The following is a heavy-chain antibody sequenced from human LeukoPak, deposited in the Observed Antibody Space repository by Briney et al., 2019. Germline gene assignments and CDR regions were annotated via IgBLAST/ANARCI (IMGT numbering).Heavy chain of an antibody. CDR2: ISNSAANT. J-gene: IGHJ4*02. V-gene: IGHV3-23*01. CDR3: AKEDHGTYSTACDY. Sequence: PGGSLRLSCEVSGFTFSNFAMSWVRQAPGKGLEWISTISNSAANTYYADSVKGRFTISRDNAKNTVYLQMNSLRAEDTALYYCAKEDHGTYSTACDYWGQGTLVSVSS. CDR1: GFTFSNFA. D-gene: IGHD1-26*01.